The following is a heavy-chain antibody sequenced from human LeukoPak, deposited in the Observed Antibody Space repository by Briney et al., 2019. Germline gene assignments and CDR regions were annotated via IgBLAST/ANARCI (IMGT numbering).Heavy chain of an antibody. CDR3: ARASYSSGWPDAFDI. J-gene: IGHJ3*02. D-gene: IGHD6-19*01. CDR2: ISGSGDYI. V-gene: IGHV3-23*01. Sequence: GGSLRLSCAASGFTFISYAMSWVRQAPGKGLEWVSTISGSGDYIYYADSVKGRFTISRDNSKNTLYLQMNSLRAEDTAVYYCARASYSSGWPDAFDIWGQGTMVTVSS. CDR1: GFTFISYA.